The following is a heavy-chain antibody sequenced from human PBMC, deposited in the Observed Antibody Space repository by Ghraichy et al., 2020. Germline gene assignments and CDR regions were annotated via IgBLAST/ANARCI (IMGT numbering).Heavy chain of an antibody. J-gene: IGHJ4*02. CDR3: ALLAAAGSMGFDY. CDR1: GFTFSSYG. CDR2: ISYDGSNK. Sequence: GESLNISCAASGFTFSSYGMHWVRQAPGKGLEWVAVISYDGSNKYYADSVKGRFTISRDNSKNTLYLQMNSLRAEDTAVYYCALLAAAGSMGFDYWGQGTLVTVSS. D-gene: IGHD6-13*01. V-gene: IGHV3-30*03.